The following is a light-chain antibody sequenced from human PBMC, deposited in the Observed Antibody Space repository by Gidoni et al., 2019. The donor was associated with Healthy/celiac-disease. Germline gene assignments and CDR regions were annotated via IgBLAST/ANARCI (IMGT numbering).Light chain of an antibody. CDR2: GAS. J-gene: IGKJ1*01. Sequence: EIVLPQPPGTLSSSPGERATLSCRASQSVSSNYLAWYQQKPGQAPMLLNDGASSRATGIPDRCSGSGSGKVFTLTISRLEPEDSAVYYCQQYGSSAWTFGQGTKVEIK. CDR3: QQYGSSAWT. CDR1: QSVSSNY. V-gene: IGKV3-20*01.